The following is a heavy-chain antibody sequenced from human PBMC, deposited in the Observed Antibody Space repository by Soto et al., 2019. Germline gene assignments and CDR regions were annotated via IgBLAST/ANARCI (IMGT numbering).Heavy chain of an antibody. V-gene: IGHV1-8*01. CDR3: ARGPRYCSGGSCSLNFDY. CDR2: MNPNSGNT. D-gene: IGHD2-15*01. Sequence: QVPLVQSGAEVKKPGASVKVSCKASGYTFTSYDINWVRQATGQGLEWMGWMNPNSGNTGYAQKFQGRVTMTRNTSISTAYMELSSLRSEDTAVYYCARGPRYCSGGSCSLNFDYWGQGTLVTVSS. J-gene: IGHJ4*02. CDR1: GYTFTSYD.